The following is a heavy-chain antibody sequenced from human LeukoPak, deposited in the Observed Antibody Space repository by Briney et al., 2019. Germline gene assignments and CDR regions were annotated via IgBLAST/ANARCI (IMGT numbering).Heavy chain of an antibody. V-gene: IGHV3-53*01. J-gene: IGHJ4*02. CDR3: ARSDYGDYLFDY. D-gene: IGHD4-17*01. CDR1: GFTVSDNY. Sequence: GGSLRLSCAASGFTVSDNYMNWVRQAPGKGLEWVSVIYSGGNTYYANSVKGRFTISRDNSKNTLYLQMNSLRVEDTAVYYCARSDYGDYLFDYWGQGTLVTVSS. CDR2: IYSGGNT.